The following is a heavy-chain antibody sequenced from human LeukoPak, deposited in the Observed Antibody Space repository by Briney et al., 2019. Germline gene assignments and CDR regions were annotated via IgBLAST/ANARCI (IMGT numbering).Heavy chain of an antibody. CDR1: GYSFTNYW. V-gene: IGHV5-51*01. D-gene: IGHD2-2*01. J-gene: IGHJ6*02. CDR2: IYPGDSDT. Sequence: GESLKISCKGSGYSFTNYWIGWVRQMPGKGLEWMGIIYPGDSDTRYSPSFQGQVTISADKSISTAYLQWSSLKASDTAMYYCARLYCSSTSCYYYYGMDVWGQGTTVTVSS. CDR3: ARLYCSSTSCYYYYGMDV.